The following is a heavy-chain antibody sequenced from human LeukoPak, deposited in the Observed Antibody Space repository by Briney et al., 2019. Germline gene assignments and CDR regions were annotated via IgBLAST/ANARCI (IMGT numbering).Heavy chain of an antibody. J-gene: IGHJ4*02. Sequence: GGSLRLSCAASGFTFSSYGMHWVRQAPGKGLEWVAVISYDGSDKYYADSVKGRFTISRDNSKNTLYLQMNSLRAEDTAVYYCAPGGDYTFFDYWGQGTLVTVSS. D-gene: IGHD4-17*01. CDR3: APGGDYTFFDY. CDR2: ISYDGSDK. V-gene: IGHV3-30*03. CDR1: GFTFSSYG.